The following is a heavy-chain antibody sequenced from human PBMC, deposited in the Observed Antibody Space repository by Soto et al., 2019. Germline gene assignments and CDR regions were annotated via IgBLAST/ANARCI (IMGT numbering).Heavy chain of an antibody. CDR1: GFTVSSNY. CDR2: IYRGGST. Sequence: PGGSLRLSSAASGFTVSSNYMSGVRHAPGKGLEWVSVIYRGGSTYYADSVKGRFTISRDNSKNTLYLQMNSLRAEDTAVYYCARYAPSYYYYMDVWGKGTTVTVSS. J-gene: IGHJ6*03. CDR3: ARYAPSYYYYMDV. V-gene: IGHV3-66*01.